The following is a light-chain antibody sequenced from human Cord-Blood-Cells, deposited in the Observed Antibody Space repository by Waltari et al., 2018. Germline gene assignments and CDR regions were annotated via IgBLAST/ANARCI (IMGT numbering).Light chain of an antibody. Sequence: DIQMTQSPSSLSASVGDRVTITCQASQDISNYLNWYQQKPGKAPKLLIYQASNLETGVPSRFSGSGSGTEFTFTISSLQPEHIATYYCQQYDNLSLTFGGGTRWRSN. CDR1: QDISNY. J-gene: IGKJ4*01. CDR3: QQYDNLSLT. V-gene: IGKV1-33*01. CDR2: QAS.